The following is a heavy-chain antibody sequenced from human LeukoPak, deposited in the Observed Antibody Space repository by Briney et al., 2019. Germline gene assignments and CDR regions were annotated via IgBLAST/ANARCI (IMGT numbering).Heavy chain of an antibody. D-gene: IGHD4-23*01. CDR2: IYTSGST. CDR1: GGSIRSYY. CDR3: AREGGYSYYYYYYMDV. Sequence: ETLSLTCTFSGGSIRSYYWSWIRQPAGKGLEWIGRIYTSGSTNYNPSLKSRVTMSVDTSKNQFSLKLSSVTAADTAVYYCAREGGYSYYYYYYMDVWGKGTTVTVSS. V-gene: IGHV4-4*07. J-gene: IGHJ6*03.